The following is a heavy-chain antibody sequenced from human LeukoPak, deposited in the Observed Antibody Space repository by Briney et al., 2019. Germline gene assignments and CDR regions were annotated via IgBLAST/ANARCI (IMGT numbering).Heavy chain of an antibody. V-gene: IGHV3-9*01. J-gene: IGHJ3*02. CDR2: MSWNSGSI. Sequence: GRSLRLSCAASGFIFDDYAMHWVRQAPGKGLEWVSGMSWNSGSIDYADSVKGRFTISRDNAKYSLYLQMNSLRVEDTALYYCAKDKYYGLRLGAFDIWGQGTMVTVSS. CDR1: GFIFDDYA. D-gene: IGHD3-10*01. CDR3: AKDKYYGLRLGAFDI.